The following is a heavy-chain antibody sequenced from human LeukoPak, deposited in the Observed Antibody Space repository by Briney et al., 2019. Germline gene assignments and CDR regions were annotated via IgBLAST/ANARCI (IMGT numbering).Heavy chain of an antibody. CDR3: ARHVLDYDSSGYFDY. V-gene: IGHV4-59*08. D-gene: IGHD3-22*01. Sequence: SETLSLTCTVSGGSISSYHWSWIRQPPGKGLEWIGYIYYSGSTNYNPSLKSRVTISVDTSKNQFSLKLSSVTAADTAVYYCARHVLDYDSSGYFDYWGQGTLVTVSS. CDR2: IYYSGST. J-gene: IGHJ4*02. CDR1: GGSISSYH.